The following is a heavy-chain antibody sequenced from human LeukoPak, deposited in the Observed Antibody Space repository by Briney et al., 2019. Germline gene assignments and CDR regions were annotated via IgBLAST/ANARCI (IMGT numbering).Heavy chain of an antibody. D-gene: IGHD2-15*01. CDR1: GGTFSSYA. V-gene: IGHV1-18*01. CDR3: ARDGGGSFDY. CDR2: ISAYNGNT. Sequence: ASVKVSCKASGGTFSSYAISWVRQAPGQGLGWMGWISAYNGNTNYAQKLQGRVTMTTDTSTTTAYRELRALRSADTAVYKCARDGGGSFDYWGEGTLLTVSS. J-gene: IGHJ4*02.